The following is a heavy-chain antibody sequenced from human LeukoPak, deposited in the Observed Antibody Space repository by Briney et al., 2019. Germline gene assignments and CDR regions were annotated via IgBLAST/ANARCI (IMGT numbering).Heavy chain of an antibody. Sequence: ASVKVSCKVSGYTLTELSMHWVRQATGQGLEWMGWMNPNSGNTGYAQKFQGRVTMTRNTSISTAYMELSSLRSEDTAVYYCASRGGRSSGYSDFDYWGQGTLVTVSS. J-gene: IGHJ4*02. CDR2: MNPNSGNT. D-gene: IGHD3-22*01. CDR1: GYTLTELS. CDR3: ASRGGRSSGYSDFDY. V-gene: IGHV1-8*01.